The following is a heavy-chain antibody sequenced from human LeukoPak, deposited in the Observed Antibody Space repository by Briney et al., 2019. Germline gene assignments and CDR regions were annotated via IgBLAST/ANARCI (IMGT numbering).Heavy chain of an antibody. CDR2: ISNSSSYT. J-gene: IGHJ4*02. CDR1: GFTFSDEY. V-gene: IGHV3-11*06. D-gene: IGHD6-6*01. CDR3: AKIEGSSSYYFDY. Sequence: GGALRLSCAASGFTFSDEYMSWIRQAPGKGLEWVSYISNSSSYTNYADSVKGRFTISRDNAKNSLYLQMSSLRTEDTAVYYCAKIEGSSSYYFDYWGQGTLVTVSS.